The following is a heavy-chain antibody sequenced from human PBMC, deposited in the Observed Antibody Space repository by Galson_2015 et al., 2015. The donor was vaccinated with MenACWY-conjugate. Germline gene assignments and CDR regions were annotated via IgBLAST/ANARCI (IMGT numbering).Heavy chain of an antibody. CDR3: AKRDGSWPDPFDI. J-gene: IGHJ3*02. Sequence: QSGAEVKNPGESLQISCKGSGYTFGGYWIGWVRQMPGKCLEWMGIIYPGDSDTTYSPSFQGQVSISDDKSINTAYLQWSSLKASDTAMYYCAKRDGSWPDPFDIWGQGTMVTVSS. V-gene: IGHV5-51*01. CDR1: GYTFGGYW. CDR2: IYPGDSDT. D-gene: IGHD6-13*01.